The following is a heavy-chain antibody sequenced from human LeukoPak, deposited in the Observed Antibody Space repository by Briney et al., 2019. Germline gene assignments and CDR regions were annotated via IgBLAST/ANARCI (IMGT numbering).Heavy chain of an antibody. V-gene: IGHV5-51*01. CDR2: IYPADSDT. CDR3: ARKNYDSSEYDLVD. CDR1: GYSFTSYW. Sequence: AGESLKISCKGFGYSFTSYWIGWVRQMPGKGLEGMGIIYPADSDTRYSPSFQGQVTISADRSINTAYLQWSSLKASDSAMYYCARKNYDSSEYDLVDWGQGTLVTVSP. D-gene: IGHD3-22*01. J-gene: IGHJ4*02.